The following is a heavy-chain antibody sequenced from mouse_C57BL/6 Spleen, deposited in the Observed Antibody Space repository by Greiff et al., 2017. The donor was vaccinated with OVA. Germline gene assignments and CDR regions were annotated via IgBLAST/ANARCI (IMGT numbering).Heavy chain of an antibody. CDR3: ARARWLLPPYYAMDY. Sequence: EVQLVESEGGLVQPGSSMKLSCTASGFTFSDYYMDWVRQVPEKGLEWVANINYDGSSTYYLDSLKSRFIISRDNAKNILYLQMSSLKSEDTATYYCARARWLLPPYYAMDYWGQGTSVTVSS. V-gene: IGHV5-16*01. D-gene: IGHD2-3*01. CDR2: INYDGSST. J-gene: IGHJ4*01. CDR1: GFTFSDYY.